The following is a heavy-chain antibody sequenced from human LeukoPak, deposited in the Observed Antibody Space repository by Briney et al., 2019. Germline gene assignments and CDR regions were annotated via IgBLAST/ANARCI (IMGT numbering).Heavy chain of an antibody. Sequence: NPSETLSLTCTVSGGSISSGDYYWSWIRQPPGKGLEWIGYIYYSGSTYYNPSLKSRVTISVDTSKNLFSLKLSSVTAADTAVYYCARVAKRKKPAAMLDLDYWGQGTLVTVSS. CDR2: IYYSGST. D-gene: IGHD2-2*01. CDR1: GGSISSGDYY. J-gene: IGHJ4*02. CDR3: ARVAKRKKPAAMLDLDY. V-gene: IGHV4-30-4*01.